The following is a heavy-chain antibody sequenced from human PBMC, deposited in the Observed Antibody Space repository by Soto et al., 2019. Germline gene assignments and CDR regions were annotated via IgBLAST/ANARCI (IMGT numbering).Heavy chain of an antibody. V-gene: IGHV3-48*01. J-gene: IGHJ6*03. D-gene: IGHD6-6*01. CDR3: ARAARYYYYYMDV. CDR1: GFTFSSYS. Sequence: GGSLRLSCAASGFTFSSYSMNWVRQAPGKGLEWVSYISSSSSTIYYADSVKGRFTISRDNAKNSLYLQMNGLRAEDTAVYYCARAARYYYYYMDVWCKGTTVTVS. CDR2: ISSSSSTI.